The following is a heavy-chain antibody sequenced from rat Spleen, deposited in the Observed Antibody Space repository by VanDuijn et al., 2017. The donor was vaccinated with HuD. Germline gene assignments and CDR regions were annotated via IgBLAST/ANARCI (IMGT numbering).Heavy chain of an antibody. J-gene: IGHJ2*01. CDR1: GFTFSDYA. D-gene: IGHD1-9*01. CDR2: IIYDGSST. V-gene: IGHV5-17*01. Sequence: EVQLVESGGGLVQPGRSLKLSCAASGFTFSDYAMAWVRQAPKKGLEWVATIIYDGSSTYYRDSVQGRFTISRDNAKSTLYLQMDSLRSEDTATYYCARRHYGYTDYFDYWGQGVMVTVSS. CDR3: ARRHYGYTDYFDY.